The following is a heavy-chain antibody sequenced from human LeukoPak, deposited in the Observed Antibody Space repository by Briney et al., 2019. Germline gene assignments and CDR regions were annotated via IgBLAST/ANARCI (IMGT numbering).Heavy chain of an antibody. Sequence: SVMVSCKVSGGTFNNYAIHWVRHAPGQGLEWMGRIFPIFNTADYAQKFQGRVTITTDESTNTAYMELSSLRSEDTAMYYCARDGTGCSGFFKDAFDIWGLGTEVTVSS. V-gene: IGHV1-69*05. J-gene: IGHJ3*02. D-gene: IGHD2-15*01. CDR1: GGTFNNYA. CDR3: ARDGTGCSGFFKDAFDI. CDR2: IFPIFNTA.